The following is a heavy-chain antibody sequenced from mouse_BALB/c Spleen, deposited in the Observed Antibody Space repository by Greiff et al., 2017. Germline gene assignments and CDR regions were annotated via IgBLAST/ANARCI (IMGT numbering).Heavy chain of an antibody. CDR2: ISYSGST. CDR1: GDSITSGY. Sequence: VQLKESGPSLVKPSQTLSLTCSVTGDSITSGYWNWIRKFPGNKLEYMGYISYSGSTYYNPSLKSRISITRDTSKNQYYLQLNSVTTEDTATYYCARYYRYDEGGFDYWGQGTTLTVSS. J-gene: IGHJ2*01. CDR3: ARYYRYDEGGFDY. D-gene: IGHD2-14*01. V-gene: IGHV3-8*02.